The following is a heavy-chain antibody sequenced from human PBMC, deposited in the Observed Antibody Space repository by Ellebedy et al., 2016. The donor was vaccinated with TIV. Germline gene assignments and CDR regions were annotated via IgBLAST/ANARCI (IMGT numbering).Heavy chain of an antibody. V-gene: IGHV3-21*01. D-gene: IGHD4-17*01. Sequence: GGSLRLSCAASGFTFSRYSMNWVRRAPGKGLEWVASINSLGDDIYYADSMKGRFTISRDNAKNSLYLHLNSLRDKDTAVYYCARWDGDLNFDYWGQGTLVTVSS. CDR2: INSLGDDI. CDR1: GFTFSRYS. CDR3: ARWDGDLNFDY. J-gene: IGHJ4*02.